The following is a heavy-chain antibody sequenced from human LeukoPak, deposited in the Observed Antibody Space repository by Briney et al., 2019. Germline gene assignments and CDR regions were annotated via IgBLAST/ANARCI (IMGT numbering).Heavy chain of an antibody. Sequence: GGSLRLSCAASGFTFSSYEMNWARQAPGKGLEWVSYISSSGSTIYYADSVKGRFTISRDNAKNSLYLQMNSLRAEDTAVYYCAGLGWLVDYWGQGTLVTVSS. CDR2: ISSSGSTI. V-gene: IGHV3-48*03. CDR1: GFTFSSYE. J-gene: IGHJ4*02. D-gene: IGHD6-19*01. CDR3: AGLGWLVDY.